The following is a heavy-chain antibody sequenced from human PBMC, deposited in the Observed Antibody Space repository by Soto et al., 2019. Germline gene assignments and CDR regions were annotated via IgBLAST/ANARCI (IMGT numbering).Heavy chain of an antibody. CDR2: ISAYNGNT. Sequence: ASVKVSCKASGYTFTSYGISWVRQAPGQGLEWMGWISAYNGNTNYAQKLQGRVTMTTDTSTSTAYMELRSLRSDDTAVYYCARASGRFGRSPSWLDPWGQGTLVTVSS. D-gene: IGHD3-10*01. CDR3: ARASGRFGRSPSWLDP. CDR1: GYTFTSYG. J-gene: IGHJ5*02. V-gene: IGHV1-18*01.